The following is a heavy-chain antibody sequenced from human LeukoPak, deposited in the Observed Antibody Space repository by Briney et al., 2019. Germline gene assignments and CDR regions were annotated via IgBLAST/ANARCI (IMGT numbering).Heavy chain of an antibody. CDR1: GFPFSSYA. D-gene: IGHD2-15*01. CDR3: VRGYSFGPYGMDV. Sequence: GGSLRLSRSASGFPFSSYAMHWVRQAPGKGLEYVSAISDSGGSTYYADSVKGRFTISRDNSKNTLYLQMSSLGAEDTAVYFCVRGYSFGPYGMDVWGQGTTVTVSS. J-gene: IGHJ6*02. V-gene: IGHV3-64D*09. CDR2: ISDSGGST.